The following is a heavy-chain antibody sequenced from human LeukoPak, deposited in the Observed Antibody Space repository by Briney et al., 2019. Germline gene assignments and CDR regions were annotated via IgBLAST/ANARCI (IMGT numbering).Heavy chain of an antibody. J-gene: IGHJ5*02. CDR2: INPSGGST. CDR3: ARWTFGVVANWFDP. CDR1: GYTFTSYY. Sequence: ASVKVSCKASGYTFTSYYMHWVRQAPGQGLEWMGIINPSGGSTSYAQKFQGRVTITTDESTSTAYMELSSLRSEDTAVYYCARWTFGVVANWFDPWGQGTLVTVSS. D-gene: IGHD3-3*01. V-gene: IGHV1-46*01.